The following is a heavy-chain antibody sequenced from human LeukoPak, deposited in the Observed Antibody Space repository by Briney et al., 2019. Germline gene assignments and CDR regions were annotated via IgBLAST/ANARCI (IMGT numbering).Heavy chain of an antibody. V-gene: IGHV3-30-3*01. J-gene: IGHJ3*02. CDR2: ISYDGSNK. D-gene: IGHD4-17*01. Sequence: LGGSLRLSCAASGFSFSSYAMHWVRQAPGKGLEWVAVISYDGSNKYYADSVKGRFTISRDNSKNTLYLQMNSLRAEDTAVYYCARNYGDYDLYPGAFDIWGQGTMVTVSS. CDR1: GFSFSSYA. CDR3: ARNYGDYDLYPGAFDI.